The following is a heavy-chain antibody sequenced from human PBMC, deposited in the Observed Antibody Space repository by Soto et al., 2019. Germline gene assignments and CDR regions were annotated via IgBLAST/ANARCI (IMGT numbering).Heavy chain of an antibody. CDR3: ATVAVAYFDAFDI. J-gene: IGHJ3*02. D-gene: IGHD6-19*01. Sequence: GASVKVSCKASGYTFTGYYMHWVRQAPGQGLEWMGWINPNSGGTNYAQKFQGWVTMTRDTSISTAYMELSRLRSDDTAVYYCATVAVAYFDAFDIWGQGTMVTVSS. CDR1: GYTFTGYY. CDR2: INPNSGGT. V-gene: IGHV1-2*04.